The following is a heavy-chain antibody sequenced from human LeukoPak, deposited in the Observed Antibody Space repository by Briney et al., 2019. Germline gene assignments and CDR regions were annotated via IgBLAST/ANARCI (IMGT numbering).Heavy chain of an antibody. Sequence: SVNGRFTISRDNAKNSLYLQMNSLRAEDTALYHCARGRSYYDSSGYFAFDIWGQGTMVTVSS. V-gene: IGHV3-20*01. D-gene: IGHD3-22*01. J-gene: IGHJ3*02. CDR3: ARGRSYYDSSGYFAFDI.